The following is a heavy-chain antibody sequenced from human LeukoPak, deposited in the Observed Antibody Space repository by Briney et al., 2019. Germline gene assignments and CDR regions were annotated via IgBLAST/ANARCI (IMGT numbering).Heavy chain of an antibody. D-gene: IGHD1-26*01. CDR2: ISSNGGST. CDR3: ARGALVGATHLDY. J-gene: IGHJ4*02. V-gene: IGHV3-64*01. Sequence: GGSLRLSCAASGFTFSSYAMDWVRQAPGKGLEYVSAISSNGGSTYYANSVKGRFTISRDNSKNTLYLQMGSLRAEDMAVYYCARGALVGATHLDYWGQGTLVTVSS. CDR1: GFTFSSYA.